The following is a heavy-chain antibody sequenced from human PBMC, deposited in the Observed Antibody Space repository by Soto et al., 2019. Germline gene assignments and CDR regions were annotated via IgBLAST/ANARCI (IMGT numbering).Heavy chain of an antibody. CDR3: AHRRGSRSWSHYYNYGMDV. Sequence: QITLKESGHTLVKPTQTLTLTCTFSGFSLSTSGVGVGWIRQSPGKALEWLGVIYWNDDKRYSPSLKIRVTITKDPSKNQVVLTMTNMEHVDTATYDCAHRRGSRSWSHYYNYGMDVWGQGTTVTVSS. CDR1: GFSLSTSGVG. J-gene: IGHJ6*02. CDR2: IYWNDDK. D-gene: IGHD6-13*01. V-gene: IGHV2-5*01.